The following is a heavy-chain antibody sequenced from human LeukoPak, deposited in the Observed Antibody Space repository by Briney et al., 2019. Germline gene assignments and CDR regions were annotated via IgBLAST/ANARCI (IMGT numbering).Heavy chain of an antibody. J-gene: IGHJ4*01. D-gene: IGHD3-16*02. Sequence: SETLSLTCAVYGGSFSGYYWSWIRQPPGKGLEWIGKINHSGSTNYNPSLKSRVTISVDTSKNQFSLKLSSVTAADTAVYYCARGGGVWGSYRLFDYWGHGTLVTVSS. CDR2: INHSGST. V-gene: IGHV4-34*01. CDR1: GGSFSGYY. CDR3: ARGGGVWGSYRLFDY.